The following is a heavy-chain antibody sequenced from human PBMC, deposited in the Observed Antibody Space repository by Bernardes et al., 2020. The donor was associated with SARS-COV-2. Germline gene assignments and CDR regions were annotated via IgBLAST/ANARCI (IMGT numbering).Heavy chain of an antibody. CDR1: GFIFRDYT. D-gene: IGHD4-17*01. CDR2: IWHDGSRE. CDR3: ATEDGEWLES. J-gene: IGHJ5*01. Sequence: GGSLRLSCAASGFIFRDYTMHWVRQPPGKGLEWVAVIWHDGSREYYVDSVKGRFAISRDNSNNTLYLQMNNLRVEDTALYRCATEDGEWLESWGQGTLVTVSS. V-gene: IGHV3-33*01.